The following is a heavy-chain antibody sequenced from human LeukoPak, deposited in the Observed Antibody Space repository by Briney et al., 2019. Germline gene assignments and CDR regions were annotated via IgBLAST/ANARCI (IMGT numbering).Heavy chain of an antibody. J-gene: IGHJ4*02. Sequence: ASVKVSCKASGYTFTGYYMHWVRQAPGQGLEWMGWINPNSGGTNYAQKFQGRVTMTRDTSISTAYMELSRLRSDDTAVYYCARTLAVAGTPVDYWGQGTLVTVSS. V-gene: IGHV1-2*02. CDR2: INPNSGGT. CDR1: GYTFTGYY. D-gene: IGHD6-19*01. CDR3: ARTLAVAGTPVDY.